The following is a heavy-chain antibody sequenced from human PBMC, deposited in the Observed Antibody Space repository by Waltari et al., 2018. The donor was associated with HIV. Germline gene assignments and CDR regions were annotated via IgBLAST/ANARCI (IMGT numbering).Heavy chain of an antibody. D-gene: IGHD4-17*01. J-gene: IGHJ4*02. CDR2: ISYDGSNK. V-gene: IGHV3-30*04. Sequence: QVQLVESGGGVVQPGRSLRLSCAASGFTFSSYAMHWVRQAPGKGLEWVAVISYDGSNKYYADSVKGRFTISRDNSKNTLYLQMNSLRAEDTAVYYCARTTVTLGSFDYWGQGTLVTVSS. CDR3: ARTTVTLGSFDY. CDR1: GFTFSSYA.